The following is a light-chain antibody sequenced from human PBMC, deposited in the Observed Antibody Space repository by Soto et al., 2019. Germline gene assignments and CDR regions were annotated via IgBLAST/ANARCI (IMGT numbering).Light chain of an antibody. CDR1: QAILNNY. Sequence: VLTQSPCTLSFSPGERATLSCRTSQAILNNYLAWFQQKPGQAPRLLIYLASNRAAGLPDRFSGSGSGTDVTLTISRLEPEDFAVYYCQHFGTPPWTCGQGTKVEI. CDR3: QHFGTPPWT. J-gene: IGKJ1*01. V-gene: IGKV3-20*01. CDR2: LAS.